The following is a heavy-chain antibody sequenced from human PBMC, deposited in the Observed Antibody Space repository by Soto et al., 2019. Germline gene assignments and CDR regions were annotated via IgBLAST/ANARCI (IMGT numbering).Heavy chain of an antibody. CDR3: ARLEDPGVQLERLSAFDI. CDR2: IYPGDSDT. Sequence: GEPLKISCKGSGYSFTSYCIGWVRQMPGKGLEWMGIIYPGDSDTRYSPSFQGQVTISADKSISTAYLQWSSLKASDTAMYYCARLEDPGVQLERLSAFDIWGQGTMVTVSS. V-gene: IGHV5-51*01. CDR1: GYSFTSYC. J-gene: IGHJ3*02. D-gene: IGHD1-1*01.